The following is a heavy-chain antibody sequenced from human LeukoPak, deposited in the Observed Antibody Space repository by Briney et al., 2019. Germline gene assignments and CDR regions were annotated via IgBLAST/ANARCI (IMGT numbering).Heavy chain of an antibody. CDR3: ARDRGYPKYYFDY. Sequence: SETLSLTCAVYGGSFSGYYWSWIRQPPGKGLEWIGSIYYSGSTYYNPSLKSRVTISVDTSKNQFSLKLSSVTAADTAVYYCARDRGYPKYYFDYWGQGTLVTVSS. V-gene: IGHV4-34*01. CDR1: GGSFSGYY. J-gene: IGHJ4*02. D-gene: IGHD3-10*01. CDR2: IYYSGST.